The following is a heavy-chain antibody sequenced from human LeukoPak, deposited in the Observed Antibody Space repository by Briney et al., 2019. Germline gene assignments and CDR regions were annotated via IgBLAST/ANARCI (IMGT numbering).Heavy chain of an antibody. CDR2: INTNSGGT. Sequence: ASVTVSCKASGYTFTGYYMHWVRQAPGQGLEWMGWINTNSGGTDYAQKFQGRVTMTRDTPISKAYMDLSRLRSRDTAVYYCSRGEYYYDRGHIDYWGQGTLVTVSS. J-gene: IGHJ4*02. V-gene: IGHV1-2*02. CDR3: SRGEYYYDRGHIDY. D-gene: IGHD3-22*01. CDR1: GYTFTGYY.